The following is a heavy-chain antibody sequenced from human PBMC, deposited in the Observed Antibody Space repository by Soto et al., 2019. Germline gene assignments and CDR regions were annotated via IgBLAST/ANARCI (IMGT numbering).Heavy chain of an antibody. CDR2: IYYSGST. CDR3: ARTEYYYYYMDV. V-gene: IGHV4-59*08. CDR1: GGSISSYY. Sequence: SETLSLTCTVSGGSISSYYWSWIRQPPGKGLEWIGYIYYSGSTNYNPSLKSRVTISVDTSKNQFSLKLSSVTAADTAVYYCARTEYYYYYMDVWGKGTTVTVSS. J-gene: IGHJ6*03.